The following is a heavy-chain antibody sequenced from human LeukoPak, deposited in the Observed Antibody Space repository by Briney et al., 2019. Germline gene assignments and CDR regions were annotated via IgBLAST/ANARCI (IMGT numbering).Heavy chain of an antibody. CDR1: GFTFSDFY. CDR2: ISSGGSII. V-gene: IGHV3-11*04. Sequence: GGSLRLSCAASGFTFSDFYMTWIRQAPGKVLEWISSISSGGSIIYYADSVKGRFTISRDNAKNSLYLQMKSLRADDTAVYYCARLSTAAADSDYWGQGTLVTVSS. D-gene: IGHD6-13*01. CDR3: ARLSTAAADSDY. J-gene: IGHJ4*02.